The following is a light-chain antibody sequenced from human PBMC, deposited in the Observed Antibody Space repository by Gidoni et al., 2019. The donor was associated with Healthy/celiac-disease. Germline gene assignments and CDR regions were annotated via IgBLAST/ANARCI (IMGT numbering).Light chain of an antibody. CDR3: SSYAGSNKSHGV. CDR2: EVS. CDR1: SSDVGGYNY. J-gene: IGLJ2*01. V-gene: IGLV2-8*01. Sequence: QSALTQPPSASGSPGQSVTISCTGTSSDVGGYNYVSWYQQHPGKAPKLMIYEVSKRPSGVPDRFSGSKSGNTASLTVSGLQAEDEADYYCSSYAGSNKSHGVFGGGTKLTVL.